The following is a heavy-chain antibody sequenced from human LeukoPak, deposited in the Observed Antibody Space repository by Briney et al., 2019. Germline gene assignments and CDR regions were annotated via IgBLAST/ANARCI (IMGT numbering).Heavy chain of an antibody. D-gene: IGHD2-2*01. J-gene: IGHJ6*02. CDR1: GFTFSSYA. V-gene: IGHV3-30*18. Sequence: GGSLRLSCAASGFTFSSYAMHWVRQAPGKGLEWVALITYDGSNKYYADSVKGRFTISRDNSKNTLYLQMNSLRAENTAVYYCAKSVVPAVPGYSYYGMDVWGQGTTVTVSS. CDR2: ITYDGSNK. CDR3: AKSVVPAVPGYSYYGMDV.